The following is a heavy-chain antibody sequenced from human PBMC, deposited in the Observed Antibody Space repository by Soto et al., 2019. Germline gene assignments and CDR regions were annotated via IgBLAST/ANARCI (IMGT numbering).Heavy chain of an antibody. J-gene: IGHJ2*01. CDR3: AKTLYYDILTGEFDL. CDR2: ISYDGSNK. V-gene: IGHV3-30*18. CDR1: GFTFSSYG. Sequence: QVQLVESGGGVVQPGRSLRLSCAASGFTFSSYGMHWVRQAPGKGLEWVAVISYDGSNKYYADSVKGRFTISRDKSKNTLYLQMNSLRAEDTAVYYCAKTLYYDILTGEFDLWGRGTLVTVSS. D-gene: IGHD3-9*01.